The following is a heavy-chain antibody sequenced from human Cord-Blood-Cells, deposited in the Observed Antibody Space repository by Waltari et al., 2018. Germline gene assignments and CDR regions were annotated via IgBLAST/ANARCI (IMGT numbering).Heavy chain of an antibody. D-gene: IGHD1-26*01. CDR1: GGPISSSSYY. CDR3: ARREGATDY. J-gene: IGHJ4*02. V-gene: IGHV4-39*07. CDR2: IYYSGST. Sequence: QLQLQESDPGLVKPSETLSLTCTVSGGPISSSSYYWGWICQPPGKGLEWFGSIYYSGSTYSNPSLKSRVTISVDTSRNQFSLKLSSVTAADTAVYYCARREGATDYWGQGTLVTVSS.